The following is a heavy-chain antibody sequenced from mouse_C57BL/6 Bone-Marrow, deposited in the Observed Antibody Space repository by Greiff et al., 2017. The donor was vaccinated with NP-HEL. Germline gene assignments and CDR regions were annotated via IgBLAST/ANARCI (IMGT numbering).Heavy chain of an antibody. CDR3: ARSVGSSYPFAY. CDR2: INPSSGYT. CDR1: GYTFTSYT. V-gene: IGHV1-4*01. D-gene: IGHD1-1*01. Sequence: QVHVKQSGAELARPGASVKMSCKASGYTFTSYTMHWVKQRPGQGLEWIGYINPSSGYTKYNQKFKDKATLTADKSSSTAYMQLSSLTSEDSAVYYCARSVGSSYPFAYWGQGTLVTVSA. J-gene: IGHJ3*01.